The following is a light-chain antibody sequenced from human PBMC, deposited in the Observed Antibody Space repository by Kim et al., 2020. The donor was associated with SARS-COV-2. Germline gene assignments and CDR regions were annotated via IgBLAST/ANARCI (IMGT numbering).Light chain of an antibody. Sequence: EIVLTQSPATLSLSPGERATLSCRASQSVSSYLAWYQQKTGQAPRLLIYDASNRATGIPARFSGSGSGTDFTLTISSLEPEDFAVYYCQQRSNWTFGQGTKLEI. J-gene: IGKJ1*01. CDR2: DAS. CDR3: QQRSNWT. V-gene: IGKV3-11*01. CDR1: QSVSSY.